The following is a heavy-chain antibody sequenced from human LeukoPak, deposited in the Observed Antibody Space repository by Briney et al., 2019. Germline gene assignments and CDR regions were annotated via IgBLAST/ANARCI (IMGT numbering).Heavy chain of an antibody. V-gene: IGHV1-69*01. CDR1: GGTFSSYA. D-gene: IGHD5-18*01. CDR2: IIPIFGTA. CDR3: ARDPNTAMVNGGDY. J-gene: IGHJ4*02. Sequence: SVKVSCKASGGTFSSYAISWVRQAPGQGLEWMGGIIPIFGTANYAQKFQGRVTITADESTSTAYMELSSLRSEDTAAYYCARDPNTAMVNGGDYWGRGTLVTVSS.